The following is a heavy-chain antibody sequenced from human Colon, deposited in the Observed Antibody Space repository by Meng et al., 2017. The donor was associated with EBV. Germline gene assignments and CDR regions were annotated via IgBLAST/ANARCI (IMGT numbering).Heavy chain of an antibody. V-gene: IGHV4-4*02. CDR2: IYHSGST. CDR1: GGSISSVYW. CDR3: ARGGYYSFDY. J-gene: IGHJ4*02. D-gene: IGHD5-18*01. Sequence: HVPLQESGPGLGKPSETLSLTCAVSGGSISSVYWWTWVRQSPGKGLEWIGEIYHSGSTNYNPSLKSRVTISVDKSKNQFSLKLTSVTAADTAVYYCARGGYYSFDYWGQRTLVTVSS.